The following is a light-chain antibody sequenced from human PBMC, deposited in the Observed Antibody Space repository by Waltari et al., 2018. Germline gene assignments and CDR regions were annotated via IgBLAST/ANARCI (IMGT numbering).Light chain of an antibody. CDR2: SNN. Sequence: QSVLPQPPSASGAPGPRVPISCSGRSSNIENNPFNWYQQLPGTAPRLLIYSNNQRPSGVPDRFSGSKSGTSASLAISGLQSEDEADYYCAAWDDGLNGPVFGGGTKLTVL. CDR3: AAWDDGLNGPV. J-gene: IGLJ2*01. CDR1: SSNIENNP. V-gene: IGLV1-44*01.